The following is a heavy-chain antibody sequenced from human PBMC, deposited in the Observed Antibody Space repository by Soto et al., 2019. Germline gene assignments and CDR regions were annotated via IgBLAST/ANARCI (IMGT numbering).Heavy chain of an antibody. V-gene: IGHV4-4*02. CDR1: GGCISSSNW. D-gene: IGHD2-15*01. Sequence: PSETLSLTCAVSGGCISSSNWCSWVRQPPGKGLEWIGEIYHSGSTNYNPSLKSRISISADTSKNTFSLNLSSVTAADTAVYYCARAGGAVVAAISRFDPWGQGTLVTVSS. CDR3: ARAGGAVVAAISRFDP. J-gene: IGHJ5*02. CDR2: IYHSGST.